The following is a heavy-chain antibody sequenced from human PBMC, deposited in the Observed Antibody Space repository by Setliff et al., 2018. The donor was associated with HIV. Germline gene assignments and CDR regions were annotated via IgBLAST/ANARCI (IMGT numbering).Heavy chain of an antibody. CDR2: IHQSGAA. V-gene: IGHV4-39*07. J-gene: IGHJ4*02. Sequence: ETLSLTCAVSGVSVNNDDDYWGWIRQPPGKGLEWIAIIHQSGAAHKRPSLKSRVTISVDTSMDQFSLKLNSVTAADTAVYYCAAASSWDPLLDYWGQGTLVTVSS. D-gene: IGHD6-13*01. CDR1: GVSVNNDDDY. CDR3: AAASSWDPLLDY.